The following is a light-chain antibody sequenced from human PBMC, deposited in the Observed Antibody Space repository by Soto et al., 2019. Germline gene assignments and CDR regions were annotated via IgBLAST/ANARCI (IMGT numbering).Light chain of an antibody. J-gene: IGKJ2*01. CDR1: QSVSSY. Sequence: EIVLTQSPATLSLSPGERATLSCRASQSVSSYLAWYQQKPGQAPRLLIYDASNRATGIPARFSGSGSGTDFTRTISSLEPEDFAVYYCQQRSNWLMYTFGQGTKLEIK. CDR3: QQRSNWLMYT. V-gene: IGKV3-11*01. CDR2: DAS.